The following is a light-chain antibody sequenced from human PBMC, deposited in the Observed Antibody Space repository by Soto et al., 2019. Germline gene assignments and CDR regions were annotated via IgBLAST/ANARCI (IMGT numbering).Light chain of an antibody. Sequence: EIVMTQSPATLSVSPGEGVTLSCRASQSMTTKLAWYQQKPGQAPRLLIHGTFTRATGIPARFSGSGSGTEFTLTISTLQSEDFAVYYCQQRSNWPTFGQGTRLEIK. CDR2: GTF. CDR3: QQRSNWPT. V-gene: IGKV3-15*01. CDR1: QSMTTK. J-gene: IGKJ5*01.